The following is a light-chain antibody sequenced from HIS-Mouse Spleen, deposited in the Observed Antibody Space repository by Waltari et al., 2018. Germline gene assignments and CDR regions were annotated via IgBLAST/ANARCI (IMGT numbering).Light chain of an antibody. J-gene: IGLJ2*01. Sequence: QSALTQPRSVSGSPGQSVTISCTGTSSDVGGYNYVSWYQQHPGKAPKLMSYDVSKRPSGVPDRFSGSSSGTMATLTISGAQVEDEADYYCYSTDSSGNHRVFGGGTKLTVL. CDR3: YSTDSSGNHRV. V-gene: IGLV2-11*01. CDR2: DVS. CDR1: SSDVGGYNY.